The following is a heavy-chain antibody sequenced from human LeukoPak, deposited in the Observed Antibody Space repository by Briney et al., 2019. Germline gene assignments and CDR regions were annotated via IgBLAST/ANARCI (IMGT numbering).Heavy chain of an antibody. Sequence: GESLKISCKGVGYSFTNYWIGWVRQMPGKGMEWMGVIYPGDSRVRYNPSFQGQVTISVDKSVSTAYLQWISLKASDTGMYYCACRDLSSTWSYPWGQGTLVTVSS. CDR2: IYPGDSRV. D-gene: IGHD6-13*01. CDR1: GYSFTNYW. V-gene: IGHV5-51*01. CDR3: ACRDLSSTWSYP. J-gene: IGHJ5*02.